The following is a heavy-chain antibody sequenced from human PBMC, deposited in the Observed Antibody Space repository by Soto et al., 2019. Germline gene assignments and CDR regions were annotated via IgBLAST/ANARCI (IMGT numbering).Heavy chain of an antibody. J-gene: IGHJ4*02. CDR2: IYYSGRT. D-gene: IGHD4-17*01. CDR3: ARRYGPGFDY. Sequence: GTLELTCAGSGFPIKSYDRGWSRQPPGKGLEWIGYIYYSGRTHYNPSLKSRLTISVDTSKTQFSLKLSSVTAADTAVYYCARRYGPGFDYWGQGTLVTVS. V-gene: IGHV4-59*08. CDR1: GFPIKSYD.